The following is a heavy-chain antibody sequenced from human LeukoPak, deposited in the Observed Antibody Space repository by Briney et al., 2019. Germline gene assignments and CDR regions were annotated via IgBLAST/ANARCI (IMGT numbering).Heavy chain of an antibody. CDR3: ARDQTRIAAAGTSGY. D-gene: IGHD6-13*01. CDR2: IGAYNGNT. V-gene: IGHV1-18*01. CDR1: GYTFTSYA. Sequence: EASVKVSCKASGYTFTSYAMHWVRQAPGQRLEWMGWIGAYNGNTNYAQKLQGRVTMTTDTSTSTAYMELRSLRSDDTAVYYCARDQTRIAAAGTSGYWGQGTLVTVSS. J-gene: IGHJ4*02.